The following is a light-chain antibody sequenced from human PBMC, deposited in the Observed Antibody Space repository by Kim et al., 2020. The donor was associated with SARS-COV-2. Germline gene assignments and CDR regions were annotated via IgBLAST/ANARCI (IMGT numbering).Light chain of an antibody. CDR3: QQLNRYPT. J-gene: IGKJ4*01. Sequence: IQLTQSPSSLSASVGDRVTISCRASQGIANYLAWYQQKPGKAPKLLIFTTSILQSGVPSRFSGNGSETDFTLTISSLQPEDFATYYCQQLNRYPTFGGGTKVDIK. V-gene: IGKV1-9*01. CDR1: QGIANY. CDR2: TTS.